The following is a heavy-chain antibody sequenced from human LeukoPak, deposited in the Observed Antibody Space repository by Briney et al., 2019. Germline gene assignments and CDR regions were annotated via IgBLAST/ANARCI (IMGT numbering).Heavy chain of an antibody. J-gene: IGHJ6*02. CDR3: GYGSGSYYGMDV. V-gene: IGHV1-24*01. CDR2: FDPEDGET. Sequence: ASVKVSCKVSGYTLTELSMHWVRQAPGKGLEWMGGFDPEDGETIYAQKFQGRVTMTRDTSTSTVYMELSSLRSEDTAVYYCGYGSGSYYGMDVWGQGTTVTVSS. D-gene: IGHD3-10*01. CDR1: GYTLTELS.